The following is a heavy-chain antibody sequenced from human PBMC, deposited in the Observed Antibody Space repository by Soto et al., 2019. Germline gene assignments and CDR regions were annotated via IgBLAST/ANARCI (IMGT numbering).Heavy chain of an antibody. Sequence: GGSLRLSCTASGFTFGDYAMSWVRQAPGKGLEWVGFIRSKAYGGTTEYAASVKGRFTISRDDSKSIAYLQMNSLKTEDTAVYYCTRGQEQLVPGFDYWGQGTLVTVSS. J-gene: IGHJ4*02. D-gene: IGHD6-6*01. CDR2: IRSKAYGGTT. CDR1: GFTFGDYA. V-gene: IGHV3-49*04. CDR3: TRGQEQLVPGFDY.